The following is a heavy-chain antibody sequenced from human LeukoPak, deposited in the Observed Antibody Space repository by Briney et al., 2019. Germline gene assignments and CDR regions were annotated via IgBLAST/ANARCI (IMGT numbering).Heavy chain of an antibody. J-gene: IGHJ6*03. CDR3: ARLPRTNYYMDV. CDR1: GGSISSSSYY. Sequence: SETLSLTCTVSGGSISSSSYYWGWIRQPPGKGLEWIGSIHYSGSTYYNPSLKSRVTISVDTSKNQFSLKLSSVTAADTAVYYCARLPRTNYYMDVWGKGTTVTISS. CDR2: IHYSGST. D-gene: IGHD2-2*01. V-gene: IGHV4-39*01.